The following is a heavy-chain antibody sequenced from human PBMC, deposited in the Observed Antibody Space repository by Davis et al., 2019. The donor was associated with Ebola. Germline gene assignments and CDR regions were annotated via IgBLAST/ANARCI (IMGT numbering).Heavy chain of an antibody. Sequence: SETLSLTCTVSGGSISSYYWSWIRQPPGKGLEWIGYIYYSGSTNYNPSLKSRVTISVDTSKNQFSLKLRSVTAADTAVYYCARQTSLWFGELSFDYWGQGTLVTVSS. CDR1: GGSISSYY. D-gene: IGHD3-10*01. J-gene: IGHJ4*02. CDR2: IYYSGST. V-gene: IGHV4-59*01. CDR3: ARQTSLWFGELSFDY.